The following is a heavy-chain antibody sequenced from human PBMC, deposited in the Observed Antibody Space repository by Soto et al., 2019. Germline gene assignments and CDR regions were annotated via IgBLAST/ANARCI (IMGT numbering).Heavy chain of an antibody. D-gene: IGHD1-26*01. CDR1: CGTLNTYT. CDR2: IVPMYDSV. V-gene: IGHV1-69*06. Sequence: GASVKVSFKASCGTLNTYTISWVRQAPGRRLEWVGQIVPMYDSVNYAENFQGRVTITADKSTKTSFMELTSLKSEDTALYFCATWRHYSGSYCFDYWGQGTLVTVS. J-gene: IGHJ4*02. CDR3: ATWRHYSGSYCFDY.